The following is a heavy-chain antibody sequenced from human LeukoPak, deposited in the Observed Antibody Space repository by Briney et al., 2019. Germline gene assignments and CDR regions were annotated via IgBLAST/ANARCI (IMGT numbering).Heavy chain of an antibody. CDR1: GYTFTSYY. CDR2: INPSGGST. CDR3: ARVIAYYYDSSGVFDY. Sequence: GASVKVSCKASGYTFTSYYMHWVRQAPGQGLEWMGIINPSGGSTSYAQKFQGRVTITRDTSASTAYMELSSLRSEDTAVYYCARVIAYYYDSSGVFDYWGQGTLVTVSS. J-gene: IGHJ4*02. V-gene: IGHV1-46*01. D-gene: IGHD3-22*01.